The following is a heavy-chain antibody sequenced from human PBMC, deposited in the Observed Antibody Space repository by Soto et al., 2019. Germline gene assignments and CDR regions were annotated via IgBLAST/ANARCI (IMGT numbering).Heavy chain of an antibody. V-gene: IGHV4-34*01. CDR3: ASRLGYPLITPRRGNWFDP. CDR1: GGSFSGYY. J-gene: IGHJ5*02. CDR2: INHSGST. D-gene: IGHD2-2*01. Sequence: QVQLQQWGAGLLKPSETLSLTCAVYGGSFSGYYWSWIRQPPGKGLEWIGEINHSGSTNYNPSLKRRVTISVDKSKNQFYLKLSSVTAADTAVYYCASRLGYPLITPRRGNWFDPWGQGTLVTVYS.